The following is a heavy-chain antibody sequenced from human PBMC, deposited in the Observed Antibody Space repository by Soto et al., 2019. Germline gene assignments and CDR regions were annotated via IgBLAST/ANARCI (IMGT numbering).Heavy chain of an antibody. V-gene: IGHV3-23*01. CDR3: AKGRSYYYYYGVDV. CDR1: GFTFSSRA. J-gene: IGHJ6*02. Sequence: GGSLRLSCAASGFTFSSRAMRWVRQAPGKGLEWVSDIIDSGASTYYADSVKGRFTISRDNSKSTLYLQMNSLRAEDTALYYCAKGRSYYYYYGVDVWGQGTTVTVSS. CDR2: IIDSGAST.